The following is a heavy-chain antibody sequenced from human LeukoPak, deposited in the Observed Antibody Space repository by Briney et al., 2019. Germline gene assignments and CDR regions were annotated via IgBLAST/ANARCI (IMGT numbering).Heavy chain of an antibody. CDR1: GFSFSNYA. CDR3: ANDLPGKVWFDS. J-gene: IGHJ5*01. Sequence: PGGSLRLYCAASGFSFSNYAMTWARQAPGKGLEWVSSISGSGTSTYYADSVKGRFTISRDNSKNTVYLQMNSLRVEDTAVYYCANDLPGKVWFDSWGQGTLVIVSS. D-gene: IGHD1-14*01. CDR2: ISGSGTST. V-gene: IGHV3-23*01.